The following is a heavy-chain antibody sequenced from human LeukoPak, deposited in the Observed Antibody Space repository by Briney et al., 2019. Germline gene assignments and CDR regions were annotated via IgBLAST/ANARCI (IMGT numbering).Heavy chain of an antibody. D-gene: IGHD1-26*01. CDR1: GGSFSGYY. J-gene: IGHJ5*01. Sequence: SETLSLTCAVYGGSFSGYYWSWIRQPPGKGLEWIGGVYNSGGTSYNPSLKSRVIISKDTSKDQVSLRLSSVTVADTAVYYCARHRVVGTTRGRGFDSWGQGTLVIVSS. CDR3: ARHRVVGTTRGRGFDS. CDR2: VYNSGGT. V-gene: IGHV4-34*01.